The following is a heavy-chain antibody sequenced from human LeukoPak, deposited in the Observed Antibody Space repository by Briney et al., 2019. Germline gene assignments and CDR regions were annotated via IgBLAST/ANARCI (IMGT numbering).Heavy chain of an antibody. J-gene: IGHJ4*02. CDR2: ISYDGSNK. Sequence: SCKASGYTFTGYYMHWVRQAPGKGLEWVAVISYDGSNKYYADSVKGRSTISRDNSKNTLYLQMNSLRAEDTAVYYCARDHRGVRDYFDYWGQGTLVTVSS. D-gene: IGHD3-10*01. CDR3: ARDHRGVRDYFDY. CDR1: GYTFTGYY. V-gene: IGHV3-30-3*01.